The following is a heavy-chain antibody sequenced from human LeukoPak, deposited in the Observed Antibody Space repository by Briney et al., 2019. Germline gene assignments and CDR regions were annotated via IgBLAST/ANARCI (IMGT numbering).Heavy chain of an antibody. CDR2: IHYSGSA. CDR3: ARIVGYCGSTTCSPGIGFAY. J-gene: IGHJ4*02. CDR1: GGSISSYY. D-gene: IGHD2-2*01. V-gene: IGHV4-59*01. Sequence: PSETLSLTCTDSGGSISSYYWSWIRQPPGKGLEWIVFIHYSGSANYNPSLKSRVTISVDTSKNQFSLKLSSVTAADTAVYYCARIVGYCGSTTCSPGIGFAYWGQGTLVTVSS.